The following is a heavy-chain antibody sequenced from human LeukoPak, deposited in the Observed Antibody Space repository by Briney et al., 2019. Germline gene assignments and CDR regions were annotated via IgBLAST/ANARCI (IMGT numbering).Heavy chain of an antibody. D-gene: IGHD6-19*01. V-gene: IGHV3-11*04. J-gene: IGHJ4*02. Sequence: TGGSLRLSCAASGFTFSDYYMNWIRQAPGKGLEWVSYISRGGSTMYYADSVKGRFTISRDNAKNSLYLQMNSLRAEDTAVYYCARDSPPSIAVAYGIDYWGQGTLVTVSS. CDR3: ARDSPPSIAVAYGIDY. CDR2: ISRGGSTM. CDR1: GFTFSDYY.